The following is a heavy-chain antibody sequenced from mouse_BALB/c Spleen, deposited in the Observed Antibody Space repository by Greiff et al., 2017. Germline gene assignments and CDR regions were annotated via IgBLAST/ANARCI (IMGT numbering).Heavy chain of an antibody. Sequence: DVMLVESGGGLVQPGGSRKLSCAASGFTFSSFGMHWVRQAPEKGLEWVAYISSGSSTIYYADTVKGRFTISRDNPKNTLFLQMTSLRSEDTAMYYCARRGIYYGYDGYYFDYWGQGTTLTVSS. V-gene: IGHV5-17*02. CDR1: GFTFSSFG. D-gene: IGHD2-2*01. J-gene: IGHJ2*01. CDR2: ISSGSSTI. CDR3: ARRGIYYGYDGYYFDY.